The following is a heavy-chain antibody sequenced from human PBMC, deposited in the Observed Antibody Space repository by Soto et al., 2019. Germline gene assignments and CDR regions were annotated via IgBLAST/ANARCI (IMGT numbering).Heavy chain of an antibody. Sequence: GASVKVSCKVSGYTLSELAIPWVRQAPGKGFEWMGGFDPEGSDTIYAQKLHGRVTMTSDTSTETAYMELESLTSEDTAFYYCATMGFCGPGCYSFDYWGQGTLVTVSS. V-gene: IGHV1-24*01. CDR1: GYTLSELA. CDR3: ATMGFCGPGCYSFDY. J-gene: IGHJ4*02. D-gene: IGHD2-21*02. CDR2: FDPEGSDT.